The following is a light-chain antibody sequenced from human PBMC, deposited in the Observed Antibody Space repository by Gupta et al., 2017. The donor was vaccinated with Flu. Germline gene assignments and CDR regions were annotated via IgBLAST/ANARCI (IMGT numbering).Light chain of an antibody. CDR1: NIGSKS. Sequence: SYVLTQPPSVAVAPGQTARITCGGNNIGSKSVHWYQQKPGQAPVLVVYDDSDRPSGTPERFSGSTSGNTATLTISRVEAGDEADYYCQVWDSISDPVVFGGGTKLTVL. CDR2: DDS. J-gene: IGLJ2*01. V-gene: IGLV3-21*02. CDR3: QVWDSISDPVV.